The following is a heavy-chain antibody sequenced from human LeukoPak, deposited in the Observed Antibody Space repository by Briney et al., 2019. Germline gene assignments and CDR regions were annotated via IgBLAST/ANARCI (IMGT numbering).Heavy chain of an antibody. CDR1: GYTFTSYY. Sequence: ASVKVSCKASGYTFTSYYMHWVRQAPGQGLEWMGRLNPNNGYTFYTEEFQGRVTMTSDTSISTAYMELTSLTSDDTALYYCARDLSSTANWEFDYWGQGTLVTVSS. CDR3: ARDLSSTANWEFDY. V-gene: IGHV1-2*06. J-gene: IGHJ4*02. CDR2: LNPNNGYT. D-gene: IGHD7-27*01.